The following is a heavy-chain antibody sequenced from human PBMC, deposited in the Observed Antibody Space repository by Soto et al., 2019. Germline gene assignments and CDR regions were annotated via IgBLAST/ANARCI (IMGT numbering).Heavy chain of an antibody. CDR3: ARDLSTRTIVVVPAGYYYYYGMDV. CDR1: GGTFSSYA. J-gene: IGHJ6*02. Sequence: ASVKVSCKASGGTFSSYAISWVRQAPGQGLEWMGWISAYNGNTNYAQKLQGRVTMTTDTSTSTAYMELRSLRSDDTAVYYCARDLSTRTIVVVPAGYYYYYGMDVWGQGTTVTVSS. D-gene: IGHD2-2*01. CDR2: ISAYNGNT. V-gene: IGHV1-18*01.